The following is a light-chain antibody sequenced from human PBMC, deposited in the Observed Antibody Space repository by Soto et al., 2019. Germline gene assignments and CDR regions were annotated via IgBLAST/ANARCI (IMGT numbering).Light chain of an antibody. CDR3: PLLTSEPLT. J-gene: IGKJ4*01. Sequence: DSQMTQTPWDVSASVGERDTNNSRASQGISNYLAWFQQKPGKVPQRLIYAAYSLQSGVPSRFSGSGSATEVTLTSFSLQPEDSIPYYSPLLTSEPLTFAGGTKLDI. CDR2: AAY. V-gene: IGKV1-17*03. CDR1: QGISNY.